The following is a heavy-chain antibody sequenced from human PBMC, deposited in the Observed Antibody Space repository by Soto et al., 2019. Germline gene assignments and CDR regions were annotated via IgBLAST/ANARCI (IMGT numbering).Heavy chain of an antibody. CDR3: ARGLTGTTLAYGMDV. CDR1: GGTFSSYA. J-gene: IGHJ6*02. V-gene: IGHV1-69*12. D-gene: IGHD1-7*01. CDR2: FIPIFGTA. Sequence: QVQLVQSGAEVKKPGSSVKVSCKASGGTFSSYAISWVRQAPGQGLEWMGGFIPIFGTADYAQKFQGRVTITADESTSTSYMELSSLRSEDTAVYYCARGLTGTTLAYGMDVWGQGTTVTVSS.